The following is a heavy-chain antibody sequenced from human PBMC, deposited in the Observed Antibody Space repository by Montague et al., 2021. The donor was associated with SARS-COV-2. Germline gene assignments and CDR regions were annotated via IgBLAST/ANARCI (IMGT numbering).Heavy chain of an antibody. D-gene: IGHD3-10*01. CDR3: AGKSITMVQGVIMGAFDI. J-gene: IGHJ3*02. CDR2: IYYSGST. CDR1: GGSISSSSYY. Sequence: SETLSLTCTVSGGSISSSSYYWGWIRQPPGRGLEWIGSIYYSGSTYYNPSLKSRVTISVDTSKNQFSLKLSSVTAADTAVYYCAGKSITMVQGVIMGAFDIGGQGKMATVSS. V-gene: IGHV4-39*07.